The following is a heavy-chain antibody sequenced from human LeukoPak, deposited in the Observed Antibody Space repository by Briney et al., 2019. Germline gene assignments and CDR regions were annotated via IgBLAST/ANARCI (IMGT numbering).Heavy chain of an antibody. CDR1: GFTFSSYS. Sequence: GGSLRLSCAASGFTFSSYSMNWVRQAPGKGLEWVSCISSSSSYIYYADSVKGRFIISRDNAKNSLYLQMNSLRAEDTAVYYCARDRHRYHYDGSGYPPYWGQGTLVTVSS. V-gene: IGHV3-21*01. D-gene: IGHD3-22*01. J-gene: IGHJ4*02. CDR3: ARDRHRYHYDGSGYPPY. CDR2: ISSSSSYI.